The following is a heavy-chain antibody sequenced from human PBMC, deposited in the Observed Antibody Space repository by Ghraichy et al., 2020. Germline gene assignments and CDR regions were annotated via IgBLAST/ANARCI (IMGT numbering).Heavy chain of an antibody. D-gene: IGHD3-22*01. CDR1: GYTFTSYG. J-gene: IGHJ4*02. V-gene: IGHV1-18*04. Sequence: ASVKVSCKASGYTFTSYGVIWVRQAPGQGLEWMGWISAYTGNTNYAQKLQGRVTMTTDTSTSTAYMELRSLRSDDTAVYYCARGGRPRYYDSSGYYIWGRGNLVTVSS. CDR3: ARGGRPRYYDSSGYYI. CDR2: ISAYTGNT.